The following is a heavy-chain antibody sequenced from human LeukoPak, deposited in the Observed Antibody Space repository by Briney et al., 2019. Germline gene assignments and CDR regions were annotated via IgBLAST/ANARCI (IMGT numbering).Heavy chain of an antibody. V-gene: IGHV3-7*04. CDR1: GFTFSSYW. CDR3: ARDLLVAGVQHDY. D-gene: IGHD6-19*01. Sequence: PGGSLRLSCAASGFTFSSYWMSWVRQAPGKGLEWVANIKQDGSEIYYVESVKGRFTISRDNAKNSLYLQMNSLRAEDTAVYYCARDLLVAGVQHDYWGQGTLVTVSS. CDR2: IKQDGSEI. J-gene: IGHJ4*02.